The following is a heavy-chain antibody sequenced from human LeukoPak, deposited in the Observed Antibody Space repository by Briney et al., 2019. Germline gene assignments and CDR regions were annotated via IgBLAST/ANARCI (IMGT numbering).Heavy chain of an antibody. D-gene: IGHD3-10*01. V-gene: IGHV3-30*02. CDR3: AKVGPYYGSGSYPDY. CDR1: GFTFSSYG. Sequence: GGSLRLSCAASGFTFSSYGMHWVRQAPGKGLEWVAFIRYDGSNKYYADSVKGRFTISRDNSKNTLYLQMNSLRAEDTAVYYCAKVGPYYGSGSYPDYWGQGTLVTVSS. CDR2: IRYDGSNK. J-gene: IGHJ4*02.